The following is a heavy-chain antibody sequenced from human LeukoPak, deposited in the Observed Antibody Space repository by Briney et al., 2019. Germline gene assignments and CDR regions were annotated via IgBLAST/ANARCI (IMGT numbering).Heavy chain of an antibody. Sequence: GGSLRLSCAASGFTFSGYGMHWVRQAPGKGLEWVAVISYDGSNKYYADSVKGRFTISRDNSKNTLYLQMNSLRAEDTAVYYCAKVPIAAAGTEEEGADYWGQGTLVTVSS. CDR3: AKVPIAAAGTEEEGADY. CDR1: GFTFSGYG. D-gene: IGHD6-13*01. J-gene: IGHJ4*02. CDR2: ISYDGSNK. V-gene: IGHV3-30*18.